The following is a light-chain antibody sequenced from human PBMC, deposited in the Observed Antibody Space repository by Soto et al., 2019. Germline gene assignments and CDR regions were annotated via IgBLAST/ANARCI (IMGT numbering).Light chain of an antibody. V-gene: IGKV3-15*01. CDR1: QSVRSN. Sequence: EIVMTQSPATLSVSPGERATLSCRASQSVRSNLAWYQQKPGQSPRLLIYGASTRATGIPARFSGSVSGTQFTLTISSLQSEDFAVYYCQQYNNWPPAWTFGQGTEVDIK. CDR3: QQYNNWPPAWT. CDR2: GAS. J-gene: IGKJ1*01.